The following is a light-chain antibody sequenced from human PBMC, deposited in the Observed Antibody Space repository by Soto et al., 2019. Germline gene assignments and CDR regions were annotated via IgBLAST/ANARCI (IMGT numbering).Light chain of an antibody. Sequence: DIQMTQSPSSLSAFVGDRVTITCRASQGISSYLAWYQQKPGKAPKLLIYAASTLQSGVPSRFSGSGSGTDFTLTISSLQPDDFATYYCQHYNSYSEAFGQGTKVDIK. V-gene: IGKV1-16*01. J-gene: IGKJ1*01. CDR2: AAS. CDR1: QGISSY. CDR3: QHYNSYSEA.